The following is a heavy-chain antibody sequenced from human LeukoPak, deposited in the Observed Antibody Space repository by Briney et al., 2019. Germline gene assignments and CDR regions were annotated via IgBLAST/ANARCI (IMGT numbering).Heavy chain of an antibody. D-gene: IGHD4-23*01. CDR1: GGSFSGYY. CDR3: ARGGYGGNSDFDY. CDR2: INHSGST. J-gene: IGHJ4*02. V-gene: IGHV4-34*01. Sequence: MSSETLSLTCAVYGGSFSGYYWSWIRQPPGKGLEWIGEINHSGSTNYNPSLKSRVTISVDTSKNQFSLKLSSVTAADTAVYYCARGGYGGNSDFDYWGQGTLVTVSS.